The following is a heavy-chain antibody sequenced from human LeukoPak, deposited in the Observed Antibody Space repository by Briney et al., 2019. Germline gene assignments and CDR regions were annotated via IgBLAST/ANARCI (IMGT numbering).Heavy chain of an antibody. V-gene: IGHV1-2*04. CDR3: ARESISGYYGSGSYSGHYGMDV. J-gene: IGHJ6*02. D-gene: IGHD3-10*01. CDR1: GYTFTGYY. Sequence: ASVKVSCKASGYTFTGYYMHWVRQAPGQGLEWMGWINPNNGGTNYAQKFQGWVTMTRDTSISTAYMELSRLRSDDTAVYYCARESISGYYGSGSYSGHYGMDVWGQGTTVTVSS. CDR2: INPNNGGT.